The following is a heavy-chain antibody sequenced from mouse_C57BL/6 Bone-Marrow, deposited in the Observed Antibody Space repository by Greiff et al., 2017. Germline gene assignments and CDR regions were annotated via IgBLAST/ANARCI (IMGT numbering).Heavy chain of an antibody. Sequence: EVKLEESGGGLVKPGGSLKLSCAASGFTFSSYAMSWVRQTPEKRLEWVATISDGGSYTYYPDNVKGRFTISRDNAKNNLYLQMSHLKSEDTAMYYCARDRITTGWFAYWGQGTLVTVSA. D-gene: IGHD1-1*01. CDR1: GFTFSSYA. J-gene: IGHJ3*01. V-gene: IGHV5-4*01. CDR2: ISDGGSYT. CDR3: ARDRITTGWFAY.